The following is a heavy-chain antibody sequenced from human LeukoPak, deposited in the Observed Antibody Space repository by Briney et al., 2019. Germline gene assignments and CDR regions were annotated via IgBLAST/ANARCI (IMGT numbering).Heavy chain of an antibody. CDR1: GFTFSSYA. Sequence: GGSLRLSCAASGFTFSSYAMSWVRQAPGKGLEWVSAISGSGGSTYYADSVKGRFTISRDNSKNTLYLQMNSLRAEDTAVYYCAKDLLDSPNGPNWFDPWGQGTLVTVSS. V-gene: IGHV3-23*01. CDR3: AKDLLDSPNGPNWFDP. D-gene: IGHD1-1*01. J-gene: IGHJ5*02. CDR2: ISGSGGST.